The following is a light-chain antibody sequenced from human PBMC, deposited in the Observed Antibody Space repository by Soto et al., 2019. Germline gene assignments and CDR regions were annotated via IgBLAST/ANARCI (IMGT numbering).Light chain of an antibody. J-gene: IGLJ3*02. CDR2: DVG. CDR1: SSDVGAYIY. Sequence: QSALTQPRSVSGSPGQSVTISCTGTSSDVGAYIYVSWYQQYPAKAPKVMIYDVGRRPSGVPDRFSGSKSGNTASLTISGLQAEDEDVYFCCSYAGNNTVVFGGGTKLTVL. V-gene: IGLV2-11*01. CDR3: CSYAGNNTVV.